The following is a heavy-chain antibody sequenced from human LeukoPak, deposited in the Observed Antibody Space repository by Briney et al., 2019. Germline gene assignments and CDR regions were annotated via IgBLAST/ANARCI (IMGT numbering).Heavy chain of an antibody. CDR3: ARGKQWLTPPYVDY. CDR2: ISYSGNT. Sequence: SETLSLTCGVSGYSISSGNWWGWIRQPPGKGLEWIGYISYSGNTYYNPSLKSRVTMSVDTSKNQFSLKLSSVTAADTAVYYCARGKQWLTPPYVDYWGQGTLVTVSS. CDR1: GYSISSGNW. J-gene: IGHJ4*02. D-gene: IGHD6-19*01. V-gene: IGHV4-28*03.